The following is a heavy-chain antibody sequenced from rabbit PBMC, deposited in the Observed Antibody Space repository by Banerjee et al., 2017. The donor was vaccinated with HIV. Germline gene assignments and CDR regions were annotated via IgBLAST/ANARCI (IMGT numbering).Heavy chain of an antibody. Sequence: QSLEESGGDLVKPGASLTLTCTPSGFSFSSSYWICWVRQAPGKGLELIACIYTSSGSTWYASWVNGRFTISRSTSLNTVDLKMTSLTAADTATYFCARDSSGWGTTRLDLWGPGTLVTDS. V-gene: IGHV1S43*01. CDR3: ARDSSGWGTTRLDL. J-gene: IGHJ3*01. CDR1: GFSFSSSYW. CDR2: IYTSSGST. D-gene: IGHD4-1*01.